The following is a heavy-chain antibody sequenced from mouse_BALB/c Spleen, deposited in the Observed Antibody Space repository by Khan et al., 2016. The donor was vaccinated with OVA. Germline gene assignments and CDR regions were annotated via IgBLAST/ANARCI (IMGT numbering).Heavy chain of an antibody. CDR2: IWSDGAS. D-gene: IGHD2-1*01. J-gene: IGHJ4*01. CDR3: ARGNFYAMDY. CDR1: GFSLTSYG. Sequence: QVQLKESGPGLVAPSQSLSITCTVSGFSLTSYGVHWVRQPPGKGLEWLIVIWSDGASTYNSALKSRLSISKDNSKRQVVLKMNSLQTDDTAMYYCARGNFYAMDYWGQGTSVTVSS. V-gene: IGHV2-6*02.